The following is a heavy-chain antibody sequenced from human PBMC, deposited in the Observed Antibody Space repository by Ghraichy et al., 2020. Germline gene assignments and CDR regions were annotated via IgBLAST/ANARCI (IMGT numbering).Heavy chain of an antibody. V-gene: IGHV1-8*03. CDR3: ARGLSLKYCSGGSCPYYFDY. D-gene: IGHD2-15*01. CDR2: MNPNSGNT. J-gene: IGHJ4*02. Sequence: ASVKVSCKASGYTFTSYDINWVRQATGQGLEWMGWMNPNSGNTGYAQKFQGRVTITRNTSISTAYMELSSLRSEDTAVYYCARGLSLKYCSGGSCPYYFDYWGQGTLVTVSS. CDR1: GYTFTSYD.